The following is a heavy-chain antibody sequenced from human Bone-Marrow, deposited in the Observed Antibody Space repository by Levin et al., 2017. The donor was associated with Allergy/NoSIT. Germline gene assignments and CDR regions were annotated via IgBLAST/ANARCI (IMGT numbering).Heavy chain of an antibody. Sequence: KAGGSLRLSCAASGFTVSGNFMSWVRQAPGKGLEWISYVSPSSSYVYYADSVKGRFTISRDNAENSLFLQMTSLRVEDTAVYYCVRGGIGYCTSDSCSGGEWGQGTQVTVSS. CDR1: GFTVSGNF. CDR3: VRGGIGYCTSDSCSGGE. D-gene: IGHD2-2*01. CDR2: VSPSSSYV. J-gene: IGHJ4*02. V-gene: IGHV3-21*01.